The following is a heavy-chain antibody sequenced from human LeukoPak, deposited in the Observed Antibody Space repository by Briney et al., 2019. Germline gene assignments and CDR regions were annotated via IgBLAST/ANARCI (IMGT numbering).Heavy chain of an antibody. D-gene: IGHD3-10*01. CDR2: IDHSGGT. Sequence: PSETLSLTCAVYGGSFSFYYWNWIRQPPGKGLEWIGEIDHSGGTSYNPSLKSRVTISVDTSKNQFSLKLSSVTAADTAVYYCARARLLWFGESNRVWIVAGSMDVWGKGTTVTISS. CDR3: ARARLLWFGESNRVWIVAGSMDV. CDR1: GGSFSFYY. V-gene: IGHV4-34*01. J-gene: IGHJ6*03.